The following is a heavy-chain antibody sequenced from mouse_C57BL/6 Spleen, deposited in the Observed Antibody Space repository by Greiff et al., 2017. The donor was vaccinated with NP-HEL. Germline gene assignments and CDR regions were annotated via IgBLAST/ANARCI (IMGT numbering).Heavy chain of an antibody. V-gene: IGHV5-9-1*02. CDR1: GFTFSSYA. CDR3: TRVDTVRDYFDY. D-gene: IGHD1-1*01. Sequence: DVMLVESGEGLVKPGGSLKLSCAASGFTFSSYAMSWVRQTPEKRLEWVAYISSGGDYIYYADTVKGRFTISRDKARNTLYLQMSSLKSEDTAMYYCTRVDTVRDYFDYWGQGTTLTVSS. J-gene: IGHJ2*01. CDR2: ISSGGDYI.